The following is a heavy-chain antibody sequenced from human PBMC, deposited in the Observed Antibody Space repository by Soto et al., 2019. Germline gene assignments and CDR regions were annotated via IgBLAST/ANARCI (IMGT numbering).Heavy chain of an antibody. CDR2: MNPNSGNT. V-gene: IGHV1-8*01. CDR1: GYTFTSYD. J-gene: IGHJ4*02. Sequence: QVQLVQSGAEVKKPGASVKVSCKASGYTFTSYDINWVRQATGQGLEWMGWMNPNSGNTGYAQKFQRRVTMTWNTSISTAYMELSSLRSEETAVYDCARGVYDFWSGYYQYFDYWGQGTLVTVFS. D-gene: IGHD3-3*01. CDR3: ARGVYDFWSGYYQYFDY.